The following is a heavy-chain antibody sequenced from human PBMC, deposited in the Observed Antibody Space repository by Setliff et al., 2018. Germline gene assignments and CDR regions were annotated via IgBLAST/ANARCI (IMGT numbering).Heavy chain of an antibody. CDR1: GYIFNSYG. J-gene: IGHJ4*02. CDR2: ISPYNGKT. CDR3: VRSSAPRVVLAADFDY. V-gene: IGHV1-18*01. D-gene: IGHD3-9*01. Sequence: ASVKVSCKASGYIFNSYGIAWVRQAPGQGLEWMGWISPYNGKTNHAQNLQGRVAMTTDTSTSTAYMELRSLRSDDTAVYYCVRSSAPRVVLAADFDYWGQGTLVTVSS.